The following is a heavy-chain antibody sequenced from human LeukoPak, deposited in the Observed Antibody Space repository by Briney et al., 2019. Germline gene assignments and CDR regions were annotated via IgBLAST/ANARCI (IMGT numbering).Heavy chain of an antibody. CDR2: ISGSGGST. CDR3: ARTKKVGYGDYENYFDY. Sequence: GGSLKLSCAASGFTFSSYAMSWVRQAPGKGLEWVSAISGSGGSTYYADSVKGRFTISRDNSKNTLYLQMNSLRAEDTAVYYCARTKKVGYGDYENYFDYWGQGTLVTVSS. D-gene: IGHD4-17*01. J-gene: IGHJ4*02. CDR1: GFTFSSYA. V-gene: IGHV3-23*01.